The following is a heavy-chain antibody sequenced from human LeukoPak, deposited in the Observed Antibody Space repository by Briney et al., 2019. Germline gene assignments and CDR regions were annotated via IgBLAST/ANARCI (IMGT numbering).Heavy chain of an antibody. CDR2: INPNSGGT. J-gene: IGHJ4*02. CDR3: ARERTLTSCYDY. CDR1: GYTFTGYY. D-gene: IGHD2-15*01. Sequence: ASVKVSCKASGYTFTGYYMHWVRQAPGQGLEWMGWINPNSGGTNYAQKFQGRVTMTRDTSISTAYMELSRLRSDDTAVYYCARERTLTSCYDYWGQGTRVTVSS. V-gene: IGHV1-2*02.